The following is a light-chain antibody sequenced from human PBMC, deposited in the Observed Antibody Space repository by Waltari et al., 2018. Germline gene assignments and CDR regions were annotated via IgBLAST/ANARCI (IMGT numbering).Light chain of an antibody. CDR1: QSVGTY. CDR2: DAS. CDR3: QQRTDWPPLT. Sequence: EIVLTQSPATLSLSPGERGTLSCRASQSVGTYLAWYQQKPGQAPRLLISDASYRASGIPARFSGSGSGTDFTLTISSLEPEDFAIYYCQQRTDWPPLTFGGGTKVEIK. V-gene: IGKV3-11*01. J-gene: IGKJ4*01.